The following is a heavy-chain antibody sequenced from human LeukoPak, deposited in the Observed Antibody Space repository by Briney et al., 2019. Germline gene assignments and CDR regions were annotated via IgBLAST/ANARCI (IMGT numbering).Heavy chain of an antibody. D-gene: IGHD2-15*01. Sequence: TSETLSLTCTVSGGSVSSGSYYWSWIRQPPGKGLEWIGYIYYSGSTNCNPSLKSRVTISVDTSKNQFSLKLSSVTAADTAVYYCARGVAPFDYWGQGTLVTVSS. V-gene: IGHV4-61*01. CDR1: GGSVSSGSYY. CDR2: IYYSGST. J-gene: IGHJ4*02. CDR3: ARGVAPFDY.